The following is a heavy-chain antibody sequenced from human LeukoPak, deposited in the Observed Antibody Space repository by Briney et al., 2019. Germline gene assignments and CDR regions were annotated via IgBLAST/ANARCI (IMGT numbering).Heavy chain of an antibody. V-gene: IGHV1-18*01. CDR2: ISAYNGNT. D-gene: IGHD6-19*01. Sequence: ASVKVSCKASGYTFTSYGISWVRQAPGQGLEWMGWISAYNGNTSYAQKLQGRVTMTTDTSTSTAYMELRSLRSDDTAVYYCARVSSGWYFLDYWGQGTLVTVSS. CDR3: ARVSSGWYFLDY. CDR1: GYTFTSYG. J-gene: IGHJ4*02.